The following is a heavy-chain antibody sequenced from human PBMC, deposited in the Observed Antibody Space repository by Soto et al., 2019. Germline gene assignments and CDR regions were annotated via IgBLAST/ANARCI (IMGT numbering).Heavy chain of an antibody. D-gene: IGHD5-12*01. CDR1: GFIFTDYS. Sequence: QVQLVASGGGLVEPGGSLRLSCSASGFIFTDYSMTWIRQAPGTGLEWVSYISNGDETTQYADSVKGRFSVSRDNAKKFLFPQMNSLRVDDTAVYYWARDPKRRDGYNFDSWGRGALVTVAS. V-gene: IGHV3-11*01. J-gene: IGHJ4*02. CDR3: ARDPKRRDGYNFDS. CDR2: ISNGDETT.